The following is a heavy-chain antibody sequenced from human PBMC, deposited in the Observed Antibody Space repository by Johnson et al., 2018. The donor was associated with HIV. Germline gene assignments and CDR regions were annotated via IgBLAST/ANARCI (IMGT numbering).Heavy chain of an antibody. Sequence: QVQVVESGGGLVQPGGSLRLSCVASGFTFSSYWMHWVRQAPGKGLVWVAVISYDGSNKYYADSLKGRFTISRDNAKNSLYLQMNSLRAEDTAVYYCSRASFIGIAAAENAFDIWGQGTMVTVSS. J-gene: IGHJ3*02. CDR2: ISYDGSNK. CDR3: SRASFIGIAAAENAFDI. D-gene: IGHD6-13*01. CDR1: GFTFSSYW. V-gene: IGHV3-30*14.